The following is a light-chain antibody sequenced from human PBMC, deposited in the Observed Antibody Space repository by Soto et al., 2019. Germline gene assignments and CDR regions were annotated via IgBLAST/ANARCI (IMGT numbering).Light chain of an antibody. CDR1: QTISTY. CDR3: QQSSNIPYT. J-gene: IGKJ2*01. V-gene: IGKV1-39*01. CDR2: AAS. Sequence: IQMTQSPSSLSASVGDRVTITCRASQTISTYLNWYQQNPGKAPKLLIYAASSLQSGVPSRFSGSGSGTDFTLTISSLQPEDFATYYCQQSSNIPYTFGQGTKLEIK.